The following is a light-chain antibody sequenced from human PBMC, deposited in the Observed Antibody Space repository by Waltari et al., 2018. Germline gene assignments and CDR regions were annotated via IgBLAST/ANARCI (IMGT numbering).Light chain of an antibody. V-gene: IGKV2-28*01. CDR1: RSLLHSNGYNY. CDR2: LGS. CDR3: MQALQTPPWT. Sequence: DIVMTQSPLSLPVTPGEPASISCRSSRSLLHSNGYNYFDWYLQKPWQSPQLLIYLGSTRASGVPGRFSGSGSGTDFTLKISRVEAEDVGVYYCMQALQTPPWTFGQGTKVEIK. J-gene: IGKJ1*01.